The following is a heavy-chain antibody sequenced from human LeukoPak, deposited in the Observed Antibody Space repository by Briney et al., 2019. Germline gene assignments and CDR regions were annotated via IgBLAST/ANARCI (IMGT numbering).Heavy chain of an antibody. CDR3: ASPGGGNPDAFDI. J-gene: IGHJ3*02. CDR1: GFTFSSYS. Sequence: GGSLRLSCAASGFTFSSYSMNRVRQAPGKGLEWVSYISSSSSTIYYADSVKGRFTISRDNAKNSLYLQMNSLRAEDTAVYYCASPGGGNPDAFDIWGQGTMVTVSS. D-gene: IGHD4-23*01. V-gene: IGHV3-48*01. CDR2: ISSSSSTI.